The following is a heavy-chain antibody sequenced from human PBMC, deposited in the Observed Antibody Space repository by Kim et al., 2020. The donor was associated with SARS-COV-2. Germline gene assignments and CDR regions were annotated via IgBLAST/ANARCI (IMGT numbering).Heavy chain of an antibody. CDR2: IYYSGST. D-gene: IGHD3-3*01. J-gene: IGHJ4*02. CDR1: GGSISSSSYY. Sequence: SETLSLTCTVSGGSISSSSYYWGWIRQPPGKGLEWIGSIYYSGSTYYNPSLKSRVTISVDTSKNQFSLTLSSVTAADTAVYYCASNLFSITIFGVVTRYFDYWGQGTLVTVSS. CDR3: ASNLFSITIFGVVTRYFDY. V-gene: IGHV4-39*01.